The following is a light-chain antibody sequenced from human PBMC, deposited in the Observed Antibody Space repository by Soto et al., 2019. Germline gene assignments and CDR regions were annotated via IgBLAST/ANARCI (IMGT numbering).Light chain of an antibody. J-gene: IGKJ3*01. Sequence: EIVLTQSPGTLSLSPGERATLSCGASQSVSSSYLAWYQQKPGQAPRLLIYGASSRATGIPDRFSGSGSGTDSTLTISRLEPEDFAVYYCQQYGSSRGTFGPGTKVDIK. CDR3: QQYGSSRGT. V-gene: IGKV3-20*01. CDR1: QSVSSSY. CDR2: GAS.